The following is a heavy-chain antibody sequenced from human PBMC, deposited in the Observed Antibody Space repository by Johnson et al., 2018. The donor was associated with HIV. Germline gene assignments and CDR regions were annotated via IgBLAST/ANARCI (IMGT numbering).Heavy chain of an antibody. CDR3: AREQYGGNSNAGDGFDS. J-gene: IGHJ3*02. CDR2: IRYDGSNK. D-gene: IGHD4-23*01. Sequence: QVQLVESGGGVVQPGGSLRLSCAASGFTFSSYGMHWVRQAPGKGLEWVAFIRYDGSNKYYADSVKGRFTISRDNSKNTLYLQMGSLRGEDMAVSYCAREQYGGNSNAGDGFDSWGQGTMVTVSS. CDR1: GFTFSSYG. V-gene: IGHV3-30*02.